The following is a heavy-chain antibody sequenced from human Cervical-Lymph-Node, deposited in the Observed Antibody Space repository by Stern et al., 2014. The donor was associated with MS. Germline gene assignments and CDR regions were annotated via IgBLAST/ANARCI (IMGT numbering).Heavy chain of an antibody. CDR3: AKGGIYNRGYDY. Sequence: EVQLLESGGGLVQPGGSLTLSCAATGFTFDSDAMSWVRHPPGKGLARVTAIGSDGKDTYYADTVKGRFGISRDNSKNPLLLQMSSLRAEDTAVYYCAKGGIYNRGYDYWGQGALVTVSA. V-gene: IGHV3-23*01. D-gene: IGHD3-22*01. J-gene: IGHJ4*02. CDR1: GFTFDSDA. CDR2: IGSDGKDT.